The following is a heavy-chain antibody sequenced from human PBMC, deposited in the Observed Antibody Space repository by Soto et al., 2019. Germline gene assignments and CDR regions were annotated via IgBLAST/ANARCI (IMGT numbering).Heavy chain of an antibody. Sequence: QVQLVQSGAEVKKPGASVKVSCKASGYTFTGYYMHWVRQAPGQGLEWMGWINPNSGGTNYAQKFQDWVTMTRYTSISTAYMELSRLRSDDTAVYYCAVSSSSWYGENWFDPWGQGTLVTVSS. CDR2: INPNSGGT. V-gene: IGHV1-2*04. J-gene: IGHJ5*02. CDR3: AVSSSSWYGENWFDP. D-gene: IGHD6-13*01. CDR1: GYTFTGYY.